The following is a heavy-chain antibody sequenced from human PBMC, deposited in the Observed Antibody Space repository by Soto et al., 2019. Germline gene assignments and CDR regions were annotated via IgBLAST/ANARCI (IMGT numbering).Heavy chain of an antibody. D-gene: IGHD3-16*01. Sequence: PSETLSLTCTVSGGTISSYYWSWIRQPPGKGLEWIGYIYYTGSTNYNPSLKSRVTISVDTSRNQFSLKLSSVTAADTAVYYCARAMLKSDLDFDYWGQGTLVTVSS. J-gene: IGHJ4*02. CDR3: ARAMLKSDLDFDY. CDR2: IYYTGST. CDR1: GGTISSYY. V-gene: IGHV4-59*01.